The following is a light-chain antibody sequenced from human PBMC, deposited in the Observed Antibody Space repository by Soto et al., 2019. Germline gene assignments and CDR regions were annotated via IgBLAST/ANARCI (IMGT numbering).Light chain of an antibody. J-gene: IGLJ1*01. CDR3: CSFAGSYSYV. V-gene: IGLV2-11*01. CDR2: DVT. CDR1: SSDVGRYDY. Sequence: QSALTQPRSVSASPGQSVTISCTGTSSDVGRYDYASWYQQHPGKAPKLIVYDVTERPSGVPDRLSGSKSGNTASLTISGLQAEDEADYSCCSFAGSYSYVFGTGTKVTVL.